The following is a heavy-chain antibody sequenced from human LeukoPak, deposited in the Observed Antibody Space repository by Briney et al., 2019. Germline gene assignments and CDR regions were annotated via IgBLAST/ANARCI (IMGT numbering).Heavy chain of an antibody. CDR1: GYSFSYYG. CDR2: ISTYNCNT. J-gene: IGHJ4*02. Sequence: GASVKVSCKASGYSFSYYGINCVRQAPGQGLEWMGWISTYNCNTNYAQKFQGRVTMTTDTSTSTAYMELRSLRSDDTAVYYCARERGGDSGSYHPTDYWGQGTLVTVSS. D-gene: IGHD1-26*01. CDR3: ARERGGDSGSYHPTDY. V-gene: IGHV1-18*01.